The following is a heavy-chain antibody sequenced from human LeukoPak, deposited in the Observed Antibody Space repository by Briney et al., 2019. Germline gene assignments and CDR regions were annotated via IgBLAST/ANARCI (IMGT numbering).Heavy chain of an antibody. V-gene: IGHV4-59*01. CDR2: IYYSGST. D-gene: IGHD3-9*01. Sequence: GSLRLSCAASGFTFSSYSMNWVRQAPGKGLEWIGYIYYSGSTNYNPSLKSRVTISVKTSKNQFSLKLRSVTDADTAVYYCARVTGYTIEDYFDYWGQGTLVTVSS. J-gene: IGHJ4*02. CDR1: GFTFSSYS. CDR3: ARVTGYTIEDYFDY.